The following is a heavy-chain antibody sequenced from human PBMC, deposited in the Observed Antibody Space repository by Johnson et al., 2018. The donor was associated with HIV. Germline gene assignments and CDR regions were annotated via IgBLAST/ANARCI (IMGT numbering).Heavy chain of an antibody. J-gene: IGHJ3*01. V-gene: IGHV3-20*04. Sequence: VQLVESGGGVLRPGASLRLSCEGFGFIFDDYGLNWVRQAPGKGLEWVSGINWNGGITGYADSVKGRCTISRDNDKSSVDMQMKNLRAEDTALYYCATRGFYFTGCVCHGVFDFWGQGTVVSVSS. D-gene: IGHD2-8*02. CDR3: ATRGFYFTGCVCHGVFDF. CDR2: INWNGGIT. CDR1: GFIFDDYG.